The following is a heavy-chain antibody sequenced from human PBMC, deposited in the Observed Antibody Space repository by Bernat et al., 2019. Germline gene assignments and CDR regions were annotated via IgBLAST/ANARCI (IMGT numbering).Heavy chain of an antibody. D-gene: IGHD2-15*01. CDR2: VDWDDDK. J-gene: IGHJ3*02. CDR1: GLSLSTSGVG. V-gene: IGHV2-5*02. Sequence: QITLKESGPTLVKPTETLMLTCVFSGLSLSTSGVGVAWIRQAPGQALEWLALVDWDDDKRYRASLRNRHTITKDTSKSHVVLTITNLDPVDTATYYCTLIEYMWGYDLHVDAFEIWGQETMVIVSS. CDR3: TLIEYMWGYDLHVDAFEI.